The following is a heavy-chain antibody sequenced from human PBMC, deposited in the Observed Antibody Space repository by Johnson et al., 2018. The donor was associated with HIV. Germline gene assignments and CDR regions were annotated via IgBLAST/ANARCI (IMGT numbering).Heavy chain of an antibody. CDR2: IYSGGDT. Sequence: VQLVESGGGLIQPGGSLRLSCAASGFTVSSNYMSWVRQAPGKGLEWVSIIYSGGDTHYPGSVKGRFTISRDNSKNSLFLQMNSLRVEDTAVYYCARSGGYPNAFDIWGQGTMVTVSS. CDR1: GFTVSSNY. V-gene: IGHV3-53*01. J-gene: IGHJ3*02. D-gene: IGHD6-13*01. CDR3: ARSGGYPNAFDI.